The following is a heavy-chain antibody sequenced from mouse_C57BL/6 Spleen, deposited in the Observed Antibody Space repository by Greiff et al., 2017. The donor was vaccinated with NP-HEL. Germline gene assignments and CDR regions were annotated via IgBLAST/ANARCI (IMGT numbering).Heavy chain of an antibody. CDR3: ARYSRGYKEYYAMDY. Sequence: VQLQQPGAELVKPGASVKLSCTASGYTFTSYWMHWVKQRPGQGLEWIGMIHPNSGSTNYNEKFKSKATLTVDKSSSTAYMQLSSLTAEDSAVYGGARYSRGYKEYYAMDYWGQGTSVTVSS. D-gene: IGHD3-2*02. CDR2: IHPNSGST. J-gene: IGHJ4*01. V-gene: IGHV1-64*01. CDR1: GYTFTSYW.